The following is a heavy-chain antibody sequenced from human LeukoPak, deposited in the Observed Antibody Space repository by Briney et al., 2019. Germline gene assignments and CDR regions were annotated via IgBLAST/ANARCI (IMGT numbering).Heavy chain of an antibody. V-gene: IGHV1-2*02. D-gene: IGHD1-1*01. Sequence: ASVKVSCKASGYTFTGYYMPWVRQAPGQGLEWMGWINPNSGGTNYAQKFQGRVTMTRDTSISTAYMELSRLRSDDTAVYYCARDRVTDWNPSNWFDPWGQGTLVTVSS. CDR3: ARDRVTDWNPSNWFDP. CDR2: INPNSGGT. J-gene: IGHJ5*02. CDR1: GYTFTGYY.